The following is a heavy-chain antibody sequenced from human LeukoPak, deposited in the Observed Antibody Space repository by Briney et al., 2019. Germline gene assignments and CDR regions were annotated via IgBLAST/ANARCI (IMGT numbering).Heavy chain of an antibody. D-gene: IGHD2-2*01. CDR3: AREGYCSSTSCYDYYYYMDV. CDR2: IKQDGSEK. J-gene: IGHJ6*03. CDR1: GFTFSRYW. Sequence: GGSLRLSCAASGFTFSRYWMSWVRQAPGKGLEWVANIKQDGSEKYYVDSVKGRFTISRDNAKNSMYLQMNGLRVEDTAVYYCAREGYCSSTSCYDYYYYMDVWGKGTTVTVSS. V-gene: IGHV3-7*01.